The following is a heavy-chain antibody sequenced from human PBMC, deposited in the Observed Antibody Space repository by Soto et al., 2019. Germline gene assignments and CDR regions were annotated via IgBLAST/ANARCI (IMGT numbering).Heavy chain of an antibody. V-gene: IGHV3-48*03. CDR1: GFTFSSYE. CDR3: ARDMGIQLWPNYYYYGMDV. J-gene: IGHJ6*02. CDR2: ISSSGSTI. D-gene: IGHD5-18*01. Sequence: LRLSCAASGFTFSSYEMNWVRQAPGKWLEWVSYISSSGSTIYYADSVKGRFTISRDNAKNSLYLQMKSLRAEDTAVYYCARDMGIQLWPNYYYYGMDVWGQGTTVTVSS.